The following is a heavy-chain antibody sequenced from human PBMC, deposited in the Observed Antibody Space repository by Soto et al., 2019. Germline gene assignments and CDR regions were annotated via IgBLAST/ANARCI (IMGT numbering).Heavy chain of an antibody. V-gene: IGHV1-69*13. CDR2: IIPIFGTA. CDR1: GGTFSGYA. Sequence: ASVKVSCKASGGTFSGYAISWVRQVPGQGLEWMGGIIPIFGTANYAQKFQGRVTITADESTSTAYMELSSLRSEDTAVYYCARMVVGAYKGYWFDPWGQGTLVTVSS. CDR3: ARMVVGAYKGYWFDP. J-gene: IGHJ5*02. D-gene: IGHD1-26*01.